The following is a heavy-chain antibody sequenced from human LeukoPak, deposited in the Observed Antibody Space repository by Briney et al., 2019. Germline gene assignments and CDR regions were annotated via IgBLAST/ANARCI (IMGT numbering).Heavy chain of an antibody. J-gene: IGHJ4*02. CDR2: INHSGST. CDR3: ARAPPFYDFWSGYPAYYFDY. D-gene: IGHD3-3*01. Sequence: SETLSLTCAVYGGSFSGYYWSWIRQPPGKGLEWIGEINHSGSTNYNPSLKSRVTISVDTSKNQFSLKLSSVTAADTAEYYCARAPPFYDFWSGYPAYYFDYWGQGTLVTVSS. V-gene: IGHV4-34*01. CDR1: GGSFSGYY.